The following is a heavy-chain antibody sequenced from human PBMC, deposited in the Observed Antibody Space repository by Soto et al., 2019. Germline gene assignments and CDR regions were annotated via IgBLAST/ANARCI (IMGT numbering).Heavy chain of an antibody. CDR2: IYYSGRT. Sequence: SETLSLTCIVSGESISSSSYYWGWIRQPPGKGLEWIGSIYYSGRTYYNPSFKSRVTISIDTSKNQFSLKLSSVTATDTAVYYCARQRTTVVTQAYFDHWGEGALGTVSS. D-gene: IGHD2-21*02. J-gene: IGHJ4*02. CDR1: GESISSSSYY. CDR3: ARQRTTVVTQAYFDH. V-gene: IGHV4-39*01.